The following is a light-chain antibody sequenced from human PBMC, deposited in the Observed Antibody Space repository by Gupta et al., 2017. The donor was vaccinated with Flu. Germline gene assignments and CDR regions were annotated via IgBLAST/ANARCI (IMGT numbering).Light chain of an antibody. CDR1: NIGSKS. J-gene: IGLJ3*02. CDR2: DDS. CDR3: QVWDSSSDHWV. V-gene: IGLV3-21*02. Sequence: SYALTQPPSVSVAPGQTARTTCGGNNIGSKSVHWYQQKPGPAPVLVVYDDSDRPSGLPERFSGSNSGNTATLTISRVEAGDEADYYCQVWDSSSDHWVFGGGTKLTVL.